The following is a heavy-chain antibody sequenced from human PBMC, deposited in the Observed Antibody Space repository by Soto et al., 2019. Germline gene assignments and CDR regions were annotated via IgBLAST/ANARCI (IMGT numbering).Heavy chain of an antibody. V-gene: IGHV5-10-1*01. CDR1: GYSFTSYW. CDR2: IDPSDSYT. J-gene: IGHJ6*02. CDR3: VVGIGFGEFPAASYYYYGMDV. D-gene: IGHD3-10*01. Sequence: GESLKISCKGSGYSFTSYWISWVRQMPGKGLEWMGRIDPSDSYTNYSPSFQGHVTISADKSISTAYPQWSSLKASDTAMYYCVVGIGFGEFPAASYYYYGMDVWGQGTTVTVSS.